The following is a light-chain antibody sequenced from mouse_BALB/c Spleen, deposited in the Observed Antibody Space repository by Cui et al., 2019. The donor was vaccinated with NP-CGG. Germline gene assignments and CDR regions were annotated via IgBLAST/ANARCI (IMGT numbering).Light chain of an antibody. CDR1: HGAGTTSNY. J-gene: IGLJ1*01. Sequence: QAVVTQESALTTSPGETVTLTCRSSHGAGTTSNYANWVQEKPDHLFTGLIGGTNNRAPGVPARFSGSLIGDKAALTITGAQTEDEAIYFCALWYSNHWVFGGGTKLTVL. V-gene: IGLV1*01. CDR2: GTN. CDR3: ALWYSNHWV.